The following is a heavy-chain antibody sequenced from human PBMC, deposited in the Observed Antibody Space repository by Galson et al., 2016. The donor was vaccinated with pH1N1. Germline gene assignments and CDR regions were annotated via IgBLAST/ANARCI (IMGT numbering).Heavy chain of an antibody. J-gene: IGHJ6*02. Sequence: CAISGDSVSSNRVAWHWIRQSPSRGLEWLGTTYYRSTWSNDYAVSVKSRITINPDTSKNQFSLQLDSVTPEDTAVYYCARVRASGWPNYYGMDVWGQGTTVTVS. CDR2: TYYRSTWSN. V-gene: IGHV6-1*01. D-gene: IGHD6-19*01. CDR1: GDSVSSNRVA. CDR3: ARVRASGWPNYYGMDV.